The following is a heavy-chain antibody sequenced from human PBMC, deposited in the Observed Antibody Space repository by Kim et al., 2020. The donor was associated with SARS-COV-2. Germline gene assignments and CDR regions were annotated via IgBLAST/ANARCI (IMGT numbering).Heavy chain of an antibody. V-gene: IGHV2-5*01. CDR3: AHIAVAGTWFDY. D-gene: IGHD6-19*01. J-gene: IGHJ4*02. Sequence: RYSPSLKSSLTITKDPSKNQVVLTMTNMDPVDTATYYCAHIAVAGTWFDYWGQGTLVSVSS.